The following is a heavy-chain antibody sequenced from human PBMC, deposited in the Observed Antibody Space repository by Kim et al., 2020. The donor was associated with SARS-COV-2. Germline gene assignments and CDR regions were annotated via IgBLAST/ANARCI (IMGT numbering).Heavy chain of an antibody. V-gene: IGHV3-23*01. D-gene: IGHD3-10*01. CDR2: ISGGGGST. J-gene: IGHJ6*02. CDR3: AKGNCRGSGSFAPCGMDV. Sequence: GGSLRLSCAASGFTFTSFAMTWVRQAPGKGLEWVSAISGGGGSTYYADSVKGRFTISRDNSKNTLYLQLNSLRAEDTAVYYCAKGNCRGSGSFAPCGMDVWGQGTTVTVSS. CDR1: GFTFTSFA.